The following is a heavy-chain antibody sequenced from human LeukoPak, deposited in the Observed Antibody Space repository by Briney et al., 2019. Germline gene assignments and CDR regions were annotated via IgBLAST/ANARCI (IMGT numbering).Heavy chain of an antibody. CDR1: GGSISSSNW. Sequence: SGTLSLTCAVSGGSISSSNWWSWVRQPPGKGLEWIGEIYHSGSTNYNPSLKSRVTISVDKSKNQFSLKLSSVTAADTAVYYCTRARAGGSPSRAFDIWGQGTMVTVSS. V-gene: IGHV4-4*02. D-gene: IGHD1-26*01. J-gene: IGHJ3*02. CDR3: TRARAGGSPSRAFDI. CDR2: IYHSGST.